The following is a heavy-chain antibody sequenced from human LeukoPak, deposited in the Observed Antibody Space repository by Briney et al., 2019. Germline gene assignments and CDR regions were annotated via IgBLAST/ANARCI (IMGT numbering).Heavy chain of an antibody. V-gene: IGHV4-39*01. CDR3: ARQNLGYCSSTSCYSY. J-gene: IGHJ4*02. CDR2: MYYSGNT. Sequence: SETLSLTCSVSGGSISSSSSYWGWIRQPPGKGLEWIGSMYYSGNTYYNPSLKSRVTISVDTSKNQCSLKLSSVTAADTAVYYCARQNLGYCSSTSCYSYWGQGTLVTVSS. D-gene: IGHD2-2*01. CDR1: GGSISSSSSY.